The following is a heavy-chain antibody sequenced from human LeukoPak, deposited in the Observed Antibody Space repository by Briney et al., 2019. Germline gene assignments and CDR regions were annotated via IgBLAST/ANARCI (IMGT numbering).Heavy chain of an antibody. Sequence: ASVKVSCKASGGTFSSYAISWVRQAPGQGLEWMGWINPNSGGTNYAQKFQGWVTMTRDTSISTAYMELSSLRSEDTAVYYCARDLNYDFWSGYYDWGQGTLVTVSS. V-gene: IGHV1-2*04. CDR2: INPNSGGT. CDR3: ARDLNYDFWSGYYD. D-gene: IGHD3-3*01. J-gene: IGHJ4*02. CDR1: GGTFSSYA.